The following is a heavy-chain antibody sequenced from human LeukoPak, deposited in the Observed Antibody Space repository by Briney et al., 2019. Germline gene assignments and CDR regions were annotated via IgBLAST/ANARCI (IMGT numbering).Heavy chain of an antibody. V-gene: IGHV1-24*01. CDR2: FDPEDGET. D-gene: IGHD3-22*01. Sequence: GASVKVSCKVSGYTLTELSMHWVRQAPGKGLEWMGGFDPEDGETIYAQKFQGRVTMTEDTSTDTAYMELSSLRSEDTAVYYCAIQDHGSGYWDWFDPWGQGTLVTVSS. J-gene: IGHJ5*02. CDR3: AIQDHGSGYWDWFDP. CDR1: GYTLTELS.